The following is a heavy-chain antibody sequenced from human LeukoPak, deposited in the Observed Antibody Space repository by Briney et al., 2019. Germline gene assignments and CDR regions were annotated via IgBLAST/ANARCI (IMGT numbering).Heavy chain of an antibody. CDR3: AKRLGYCSGGSCPRDP. CDR2: ISGSGGST. Sequence: GGSLRLSCAASGFTFSSYAMSWVRQAPGKGLEWVSAISGSGGSTYYADSVKGRLTISRDNSKNTLYLQMNSLRAEDTAVYYCAKRLGYCSGGSCPRDPWGQGTLVTVSS. J-gene: IGHJ5*02. D-gene: IGHD2-15*01. CDR1: GFTFSSYA. V-gene: IGHV3-23*01.